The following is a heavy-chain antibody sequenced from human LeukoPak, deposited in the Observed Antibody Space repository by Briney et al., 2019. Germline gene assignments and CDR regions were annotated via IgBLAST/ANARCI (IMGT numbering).Heavy chain of an antibody. D-gene: IGHD3-22*01. CDR3: ARGKYYYDSTGYYPGGDY. CDR2: IKQDGSEK. Sequence: PGGSLRLSCAASGVTFSSYWMSWVRQAPGKGLEWVANIKQDGSEKYYVDSMKGRFTISRDNAKNSLYLQMNSLRAEDTAVYYCARGKYYYDSTGYYPGGDYWGQGTLVTVSS. J-gene: IGHJ4*02. CDR1: GVTFSSYW. V-gene: IGHV3-7*01.